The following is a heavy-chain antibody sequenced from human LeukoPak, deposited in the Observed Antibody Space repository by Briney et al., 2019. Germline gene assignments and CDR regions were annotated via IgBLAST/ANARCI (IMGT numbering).Heavy chain of an antibody. CDR1: GGSFSGYY. CDR3: ARGPRVVPAAMVFDP. CDR2: INHSGST. Sequence: NTSETLSLTCAVYGGSFSGYYWSWIRQPPGKGLEWIGEINHSGSTNYNPSLKSRVTISVDTSKNQFSLKLSSVTAADTAVYYCARGPRVVPAAMVFDPWGQGTLVTVSS. J-gene: IGHJ5*02. D-gene: IGHD2-2*01. V-gene: IGHV4-34*01.